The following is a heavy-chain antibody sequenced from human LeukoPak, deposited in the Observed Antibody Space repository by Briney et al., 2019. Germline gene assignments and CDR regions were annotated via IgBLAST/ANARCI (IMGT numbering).Heavy chain of an antibody. CDR3: ARGEEWELAFDY. D-gene: IGHD1-26*01. Sequence: QPGGSLRLSCAVSGFTVSSNYMSWVRQAPGKGLEWVSVIYSGGSTYYADTVKGRFTISRDNSKNTLYLQMNSLRAEDTAVYYCARGEEWELAFDYWGQGTLVTVSS. CDR1: GFTVSSNY. CDR2: IYSGGST. J-gene: IGHJ4*02. V-gene: IGHV3-53*01.